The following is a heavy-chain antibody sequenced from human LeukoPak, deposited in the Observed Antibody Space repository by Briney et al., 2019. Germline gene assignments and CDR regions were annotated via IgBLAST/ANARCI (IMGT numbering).Heavy chain of an antibody. CDR2: ISSSSYI. V-gene: IGHV3-21*01. CDR1: GFTFSSYS. CDR3: ARDHPGSTVTTSGAFDI. D-gene: IGHD4-17*01. Sequence: PGGSLRLSCAASGFTFSSYSMNWVRQAPGKGLEWVSSISSSSYIYYADSVKGQFTISRDNAKNSLYLQMNSLRAEDTAVYYCARDHPGSTVTTSGAFDIWGQGTMVTVSS. J-gene: IGHJ3*02.